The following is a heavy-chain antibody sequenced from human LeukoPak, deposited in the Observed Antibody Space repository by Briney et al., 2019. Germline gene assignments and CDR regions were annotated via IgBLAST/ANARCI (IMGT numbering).Heavy chain of an antibody. D-gene: IGHD6-25*01. J-gene: IGHJ4*02. CDR1: GGSISSYY. CDR3: ARRRAAAAGGSFDY. CDR2: IYYSGST. V-gene: IGHV4-59*01. Sequence: KASETLSLTCTVSGGSISSYYWSWIRQPPGKGLEWIGYIYYSGSTNYNPSLKSRVTVSVDTSKNQFSLKLSSVTAADTAVYYCARRRAAAAGGSFDYWGQGTLVTVSS.